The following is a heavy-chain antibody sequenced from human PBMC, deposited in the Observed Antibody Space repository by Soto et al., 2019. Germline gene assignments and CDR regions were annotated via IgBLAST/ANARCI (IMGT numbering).Heavy chain of an antibody. J-gene: IGHJ4*02. Sequence: QVQLVESGGGVVQPGRSLRLSCAASGFTFSSYAMHWVRQAPGKGLEWVAVISYDGSNKYYADSVKGRFTISRDNSKNTLYLQMNSLRAEDTAVYCCARAVVVTAPFDYWGQGTLVTVSS. CDR2: ISYDGSNK. V-gene: IGHV3-30-3*01. CDR1: GFTFSSYA. D-gene: IGHD2-21*02. CDR3: ARAVVVTAPFDY.